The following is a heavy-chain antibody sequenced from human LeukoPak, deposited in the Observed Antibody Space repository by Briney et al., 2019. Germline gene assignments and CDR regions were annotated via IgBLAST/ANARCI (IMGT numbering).Heavy chain of an antibody. V-gene: IGHV3-43*01. D-gene: IGHD1-7*01. CDR2: ISWDGGST. CDR1: GFTFDDYT. CDR3: AKDTGTSYDAFDI. Sequence: SGGPLRLSCAASGFTFDDYTMHWVRQAPGKGLEWVSLISWDGGSTYYADSVKGRFTISRDNSKNSLYLQMNSLRTEDTALYYCAKDTGTSYDAFDIWGQGTMVTVSS. J-gene: IGHJ3*02.